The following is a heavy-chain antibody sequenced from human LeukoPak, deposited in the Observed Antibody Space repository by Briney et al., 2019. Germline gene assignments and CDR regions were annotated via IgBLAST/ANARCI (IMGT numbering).Heavy chain of an antibody. D-gene: IGHD4/OR15-4a*01. Sequence: GGSLRLSCAASGFTFSSYAMHWVRQAPGKGLEWVAVISYDGSNKYYADSVEGRFTISRDNSKNTLYLQMNSLRAEDTAVYYCARDRSDYGDYYFDYWGQGTLVTVSS. V-gene: IGHV3-30-3*01. CDR2: ISYDGSNK. CDR3: ARDRSDYGDYYFDY. J-gene: IGHJ4*02. CDR1: GFTFSSYA.